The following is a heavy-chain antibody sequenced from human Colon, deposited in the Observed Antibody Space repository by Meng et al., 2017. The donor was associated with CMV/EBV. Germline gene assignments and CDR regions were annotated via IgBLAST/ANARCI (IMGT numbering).Heavy chain of an antibody. J-gene: IGHJ4*02. CDR2: IFHSGTT. CDR1: GVSISSSTW. D-gene: IGHD6-19*01. V-gene: IGHV4-4*02. Sequence: CAVFGVSISSSTWWSWVGQPPGKGLEWVREIFHSGTTNYNPSLKSRVTISLDKSKSQFSLKLMSVTAADTAVYYCARPGNSSGYGYWGQGTLVTVSS. CDR3: ARPGNSSGYGY.